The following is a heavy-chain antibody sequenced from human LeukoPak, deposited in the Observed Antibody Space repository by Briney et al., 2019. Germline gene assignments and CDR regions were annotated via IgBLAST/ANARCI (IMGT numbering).Heavy chain of an antibody. V-gene: IGHV3-21*01. CDR2: ISSSSSYI. J-gene: IGHJ4*02. Sequence: GGSLRLPCAASGFTVSDYSMNWVRQAPGKGLEWVSSISSSSSYIYYADSVKGRFTISRDNAENSLYLQMSSLRAEDTAVYYCARRYYGSATYRLPYDYWGQGTLVTVSS. CDR1: GFTVSDYS. CDR3: ARRYYGSATYRLPYDY. D-gene: IGHD3-22*01.